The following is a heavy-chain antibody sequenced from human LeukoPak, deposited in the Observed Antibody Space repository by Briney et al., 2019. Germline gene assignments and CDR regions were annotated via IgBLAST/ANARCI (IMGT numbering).Heavy chain of an antibody. J-gene: IGHJ4*02. Sequence: GGTLRLSCAASGFTFSSYDMHWVRQVPGRGLEWVAAIGAAGDTFYPGSVKGRFTISRDNAKNSLSLQMNTLRPGDTAVYYCARGSLAAAGTVDYWGQGTLVTVSS. CDR2: IGAAGDT. CDR3: ARGSLAAAGTVDY. V-gene: IGHV3-13*01. D-gene: IGHD6-13*01. CDR1: GFTFSSYD.